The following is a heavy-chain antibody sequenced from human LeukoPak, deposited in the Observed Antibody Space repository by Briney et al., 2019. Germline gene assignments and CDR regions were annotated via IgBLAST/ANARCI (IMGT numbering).Heavy chain of an antibody. V-gene: IGHV4-34*01. Sequence: TTSETLSLTCAVYGGSFSGYYWSWIRQPPGKGLEWIGEINHSGSTNYNPSLKSRVTISVDTSKNQFSLKLSSVTAADTAVYYSARTYDSSGYQYFDYWGQGTLVTVSS. J-gene: IGHJ4*02. CDR2: INHSGST. CDR1: GGSFSGYY. D-gene: IGHD3-22*01. CDR3: ARTYDSSGYQYFDY.